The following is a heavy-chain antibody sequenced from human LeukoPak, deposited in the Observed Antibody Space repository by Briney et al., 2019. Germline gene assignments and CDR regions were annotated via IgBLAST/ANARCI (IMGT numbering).Heavy chain of an antibody. CDR3: AKDINIGVTSPFYYGMDV. CDR2: ISGDGGRT. CDR1: GFTFADYA. Sequence: PGGSLRLSCAAPGFTFADYAMHWVRQAPGKGVEWVSLISGDGGRTYYADSVKGRFTISRDNSKNSLYLQMNSLRTEDTALYYCAKDINIGVTSPFYYGMDVWGQGTTVTVSS. J-gene: IGHJ6*02. D-gene: IGHD4-11*01. V-gene: IGHV3-43*02.